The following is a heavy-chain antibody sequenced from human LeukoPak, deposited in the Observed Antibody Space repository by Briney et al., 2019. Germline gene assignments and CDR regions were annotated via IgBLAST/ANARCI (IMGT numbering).Heavy chain of an antibody. D-gene: IGHD3-10*01. V-gene: IGHV5-51*01. Sequence: GESLKISCKVSGYSFTNYWIGWVRQMPGKGLEWMGIIYPGDSDTRYSPSFQGQVTISADKSISTAYLQWNSLKASDTAIYYCARGGYYDSECYYLNYWGQGTLVTVSS. CDR3: ARGGYYDSECYYLNY. CDR1: GYSFTNYW. CDR2: IYPGDSDT. J-gene: IGHJ4*02.